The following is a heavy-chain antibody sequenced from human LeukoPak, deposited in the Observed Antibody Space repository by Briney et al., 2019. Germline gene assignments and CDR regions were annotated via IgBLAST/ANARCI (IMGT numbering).Heavy chain of an antibody. V-gene: IGHV1-18*01. CDR2: ISAYNGNT. J-gene: IGHJ5*02. Sequence: ASVKVSCKASGYTFTSYGISWVRQAPGQGLEWMGWISAYNGNTNYAQKLQGRVTMTTDTSTSTAYMELRSLRSDDTAVYYCARDPVTTVTTRGNWFDPWGQGTLVTVSS. CDR1: GYTFTSYG. CDR3: ARDPVTTVTTRGNWFDP. D-gene: IGHD4-17*01.